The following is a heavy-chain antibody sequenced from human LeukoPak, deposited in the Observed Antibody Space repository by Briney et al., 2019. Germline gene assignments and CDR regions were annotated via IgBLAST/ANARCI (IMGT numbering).Heavy chain of an antibody. J-gene: IGHJ6*03. CDR1: GGSISTYH. Sequence: SETLSLTCTVSGGSISTYHWSWLRQPAGKGLEWVGRMHTSGNTNHNPSLKSRVTMSVDTSKNQFSLKLSSVTAADTAVYYCARVHQGEAARRRDYYYYYMDVWGKGTTVTVSS. D-gene: IGHD6-13*01. V-gene: IGHV4-4*07. CDR3: ARVHQGEAARRRDYYYYYMDV. CDR2: MHTSGNT.